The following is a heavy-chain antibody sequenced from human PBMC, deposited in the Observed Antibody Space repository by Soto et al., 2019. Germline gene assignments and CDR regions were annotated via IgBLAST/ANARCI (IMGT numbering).Heavy chain of an antibody. Sequence: GGSLRLSCAASGFTFSSYSMNWVRQTPGKGLEWVSSISTTSSFIYYADSVRGRFTISRDNAKNSLFLQMNSLRGEDTALYYCARDYCSGTSCYSFHIWGQGTMVTVSS. V-gene: IGHV3-21*01. CDR1: GFTFSSYS. J-gene: IGHJ3*02. D-gene: IGHD2-2*01. CDR3: ARDYCSGTSCYSFHI. CDR2: ISTTSSFI.